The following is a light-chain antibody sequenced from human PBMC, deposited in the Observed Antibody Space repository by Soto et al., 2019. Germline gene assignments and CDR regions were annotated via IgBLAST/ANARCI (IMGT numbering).Light chain of an antibody. CDR2: ENN. CDR3: GTWGSGLSRGV. Sequence: QSVLTHPPSVSAAPGQKVTISCSGSSSNIGNNYVSWYQQLPGTAPKLLIYENNKRPSGIPDRFSGSKSGTSATLGITGLQTGDEADYYCGTWGSGLSRGVFATGTKVTVL. J-gene: IGLJ1*01. V-gene: IGLV1-51*02. CDR1: SSNIGNNY.